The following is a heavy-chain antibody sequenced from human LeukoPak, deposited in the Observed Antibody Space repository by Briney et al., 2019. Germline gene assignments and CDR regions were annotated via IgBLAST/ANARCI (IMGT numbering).Heavy chain of an antibody. CDR1: GYTFTSYG. Sequence: GASVKVSCKASGYTFTSYGISWVRQAPGQGLEWMGWISAYNGNTNYAQKLQGRVTMTTDTSTSTAYMELRSLRSDDTAVYYCASTYYYDSSGYQPLDYWGQGTLVTVSS. CDR3: ASTYYYDSSGYQPLDY. J-gene: IGHJ4*02. CDR2: ISAYNGNT. D-gene: IGHD3-22*01. V-gene: IGHV1-18*01.